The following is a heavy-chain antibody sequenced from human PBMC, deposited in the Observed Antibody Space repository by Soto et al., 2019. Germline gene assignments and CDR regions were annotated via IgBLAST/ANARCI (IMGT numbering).Heavy chain of an antibody. CDR1: GYTFTSYG. CDR3: ARDRPSPYCSGGSCYSGGDFDY. Sequence: QVQLVQSGAEVKKPGASVKVSCKASGYTFTSYGISWVRQAPGQGLEWMGWISAYNGNTNYAQKLQGRVTMTTDTSTSTAYMELRSLRSDDTAVDYCARDRPSPYCSGGSCYSGGDFDYWGQGTLVTVSS. CDR2: ISAYNGNT. V-gene: IGHV1-18*01. J-gene: IGHJ4*02. D-gene: IGHD2-15*01.